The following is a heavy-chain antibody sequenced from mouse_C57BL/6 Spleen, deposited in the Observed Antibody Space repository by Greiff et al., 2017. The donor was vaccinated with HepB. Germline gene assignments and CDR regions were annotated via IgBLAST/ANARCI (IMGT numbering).Heavy chain of an antibody. CDR1: GYTFTSYW. V-gene: IGHV1-59*01. D-gene: IGHD3-2*02. CDR2: IDPSDSYT. Sequence: QVQLQQPGAELVRPGTSVKLSCKASGYTFTSYWMHWVKQRPGQGLEWIGVIDPSDSYTNYNQKFKGKATLTVDTSSSTAYMQLSSLTSEDSAVYYCSTAQATPFAYWGQGTLVTVSA. J-gene: IGHJ3*01. CDR3: STAQATPFAY.